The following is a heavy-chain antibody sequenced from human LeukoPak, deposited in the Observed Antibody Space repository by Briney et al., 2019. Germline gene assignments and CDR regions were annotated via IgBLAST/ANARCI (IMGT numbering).Heavy chain of an antibody. D-gene: IGHD2-21*02. CDR2: TYYRSKWYN. CDR3: ARAGGDSWYFDY. J-gene: IGHJ4*02. Sequence: SQTLSLTCAITGASVSTKSAAWNWIRQSPSRGLEWLGRTYYRSKWYNDYAVSVKSRITISPDASKNQFSLQLNSVTHEDTAVYYCARAGGDSWYFDYWGQGTLVTVSS. CDR1: GASVSTKSAA. V-gene: IGHV6-1*01.